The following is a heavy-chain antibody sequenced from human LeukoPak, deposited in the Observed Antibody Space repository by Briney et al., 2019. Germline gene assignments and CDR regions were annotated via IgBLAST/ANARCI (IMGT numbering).Heavy chain of an antibody. CDR2: IYYSGST. D-gene: IGHD1-7*01. Sequence: SETLSLTCTVSGGSISSYYWSWIRQPPGKGLEWIGYIYYSGSTNYNPSLKSRVTISVDTSKNQFSLKLSSVTAADTAVYYCARVGTTWYNWFDPWGQGTLVTVSS. CDR1: GGSISSYY. J-gene: IGHJ5*02. V-gene: IGHV4-59*01. CDR3: ARVGTTWYNWFDP.